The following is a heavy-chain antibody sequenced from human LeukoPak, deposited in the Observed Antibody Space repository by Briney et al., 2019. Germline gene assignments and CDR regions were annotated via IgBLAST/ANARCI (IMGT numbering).Heavy chain of an antibody. J-gene: IGHJ4*02. D-gene: IGHD5-18*01. CDR3: ARVPDTAMADY. CDR1: GFTFSSYA. Sequence: PGRSLRLSCAASGFTFSSYAMHWVRQAPGKGLEWAAVISYDGSNKYYADSVKGRFTISRDNSKNTLYLQMNSLRAEDTAVYYCARVPDTAMADYWGQGTLVTVSS. CDR2: ISYDGSNK. V-gene: IGHV3-30-3*01.